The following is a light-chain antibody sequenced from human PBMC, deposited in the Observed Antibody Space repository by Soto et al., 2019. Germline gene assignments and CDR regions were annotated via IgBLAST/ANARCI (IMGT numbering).Light chain of an antibody. Sequence: AIQLTQSPSSLSASVGDRVTITCRASQGISSALAWYQQKPGKAPKLLIYDASSLESGVPSRFSGSGSGTDFTLSISSLQPEDFATYYCQQFNSYQVCTFGQGTKLEIK. CDR2: DAS. CDR3: QQFNSYQVCT. CDR1: QGISSA. V-gene: IGKV1-13*02. J-gene: IGKJ2*02.